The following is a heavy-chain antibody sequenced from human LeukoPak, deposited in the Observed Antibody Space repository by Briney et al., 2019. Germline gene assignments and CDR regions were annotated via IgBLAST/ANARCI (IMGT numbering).Heavy chain of an antibody. J-gene: IGHJ4*02. CDR3: AKVPPSSGWYNFDY. V-gene: IGHV3-7*01. CDR1: GFTFSNYW. Sequence: GGSLRLSCAASGFTFSNYWMSWVRQAPGKGLEWVANIRQDGGVKNYVDSVKGRFTISRDNSKNTLYLQMNSLRAEDTAVYYCAKVPPSSGWYNFDYWGQGTLVTVSS. D-gene: IGHD6-19*01. CDR2: IRQDGGVK.